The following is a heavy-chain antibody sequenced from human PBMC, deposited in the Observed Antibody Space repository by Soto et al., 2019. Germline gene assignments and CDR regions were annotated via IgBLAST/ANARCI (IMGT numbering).Heavy chain of an antibody. CDR2: IIPIFGTA. J-gene: IGHJ4*02. CDR1: GGTFSSYA. D-gene: IGHD3-10*01. CDR3: ARGGGVEYGSGNTYYFDY. Sequence: QVQLVQSGAEVKKPGSSVKVSCKASGGTFSSYAISWVRQAPGQGLEWMGGIIPIFGTANYAQKFQGRVTITADESTSTAYMELSSLRSEDTAVYYCARGGGVEYGSGNTYYFDYWGQGTLVTVSS. V-gene: IGHV1-69*01.